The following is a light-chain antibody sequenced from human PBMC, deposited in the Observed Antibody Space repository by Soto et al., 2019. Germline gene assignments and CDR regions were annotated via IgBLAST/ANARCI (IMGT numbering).Light chain of an antibody. CDR1: SGDVGSYNL. V-gene: IGLV2-23*01. CDR3: CSYAGSRIYV. Sequence: QSALTQPASVSGSPGQSITISCTKTSGDVGSYNLVSWYQHHPGKAPKFIIYEGNKRPSGVSNRFSGSKSDNTASLTISGLQAEDEADYYCCSYAGSRIYVFGTGTKLTVL. CDR2: EGN. J-gene: IGLJ1*01.